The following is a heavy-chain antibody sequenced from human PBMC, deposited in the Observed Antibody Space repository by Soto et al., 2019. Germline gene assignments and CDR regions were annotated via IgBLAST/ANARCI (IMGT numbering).Heavy chain of an antibody. V-gene: IGHV4-34*01. CDR1: GGSLSGYY. J-gene: IGHJ4*02. D-gene: IGHD1-1*01. Sequence: VQLQQWGAGLLKPSETLSLTCAVSGGSLSGYYWHWIRQPPGKGLEWIADINHSGSTNYNWSLKSRLTISIDPSKSQFSLKLHSVTAADTAVYYCARGYQVHDRYWGQGTLVTVSS. CDR3: ARGYQVHDRY. CDR2: INHSGST.